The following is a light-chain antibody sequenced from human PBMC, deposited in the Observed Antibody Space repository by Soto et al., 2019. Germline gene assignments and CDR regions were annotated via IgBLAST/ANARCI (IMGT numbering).Light chain of an antibody. J-gene: IGKJ3*01. Sequence: EIVLTQFPGTLSLSPGERATLSCGASQSVSSSYLAWYQQKPGQAPRFLIYGASSRATGIADRFSGSGSGTDSTLTISSLQPEDFATHYCQQSYSTPFTFGPVTKVDIK. CDR3: QQSYSTPFT. V-gene: IGKV3-20*01. CDR1: QSVSSSY. CDR2: GAS.